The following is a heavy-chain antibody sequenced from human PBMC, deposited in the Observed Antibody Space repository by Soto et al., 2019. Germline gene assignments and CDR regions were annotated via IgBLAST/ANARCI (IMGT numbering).Heavy chain of an antibody. V-gene: IGHV3-23*01. D-gene: IGHD3-10*01. Sequence: GGSLVLSCASSGFTFRIYAMSWVRQAPGKGLEWVSAISGSGGSTYYADSVKGRFTISRDNSKNTLYLQRNSLRAEDTAVYYCAKVTGNYWGQGTLVTVSS. CDR2: ISGSGGST. CDR1: GFTFRIYA. CDR3: AKVTGNY. J-gene: IGHJ4*02.